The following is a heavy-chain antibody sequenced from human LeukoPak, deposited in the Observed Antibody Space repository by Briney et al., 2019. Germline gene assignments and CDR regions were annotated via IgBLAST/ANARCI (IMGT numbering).Heavy chain of an antibody. Sequence: SETLSLACAVSGGSIRSSSYYWGWIRQPPGKGLEWIGSIYYSGTTYYNPSLKSRVTISVDTSKNQFSLNLNSVTAADTAVYYCATQVGAARTYFDYWGQGTLVTVSS. J-gene: IGHJ4*02. D-gene: IGHD6-6*01. CDR1: GGSIRSSSYY. CDR3: ATQVGAARTYFDY. V-gene: IGHV4-39*01. CDR2: IYYSGTT.